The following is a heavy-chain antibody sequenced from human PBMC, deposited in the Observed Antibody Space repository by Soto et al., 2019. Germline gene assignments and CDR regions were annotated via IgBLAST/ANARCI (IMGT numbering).Heavy chain of an antibody. D-gene: IGHD2-2*01. V-gene: IGHV1-69*06. CDR3: AGQEAMPPHFYAGMDV. CDR2: IIPMFGTA. Sequence: QVHLVQSGAEVKKPGSSVKVSCTASGGTFGSYTVTWVRQAPGQGLEWMGEIIPMFGTASYAQKFQGRVTLTADKSTTTAHMELSSLSSDDTAGYCCAGQEAMPPHFYAGMDVWGQGTTVTVSS. CDR1: GGTFGSYT. J-gene: IGHJ6*02.